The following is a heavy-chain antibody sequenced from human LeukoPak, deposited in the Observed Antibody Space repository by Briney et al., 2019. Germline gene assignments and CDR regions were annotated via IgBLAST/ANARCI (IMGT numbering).Heavy chain of an antibody. CDR3: ARDRVAAAGTGYYFDY. J-gene: IGHJ4*02. V-gene: IGHV1-3*03. CDR2: INAGNGNT. D-gene: IGHD6-13*01. Sequence: GASVTVSCKASGYTFTIYAMHWVRQAPGQRLEWMGWINAGNGNTKYSQEFQGRVTITRDTSASTAYMELSSLRSEDMAVYYCARDRVAAAGTGYYFDYWGQGTLVTVSS. CDR1: GYTFTIYA.